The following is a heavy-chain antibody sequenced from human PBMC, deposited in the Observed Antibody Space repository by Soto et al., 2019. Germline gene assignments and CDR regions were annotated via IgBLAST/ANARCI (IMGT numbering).Heavy chain of an antibody. J-gene: IGHJ4*02. Sequence: QLQLQESGPGLVKPSETLSLTCTVSGGSISSSSYYWGWIRQPPGKGLEWIGSIYYSGSTYYNPSLKSRVTISVDTSKNQFSLKLSSVTAADTAVYYCARIKIYGDYEGDDYWGQGTLVTVSS. D-gene: IGHD4-17*01. CDR2: IYYSGST. CDR1: GGSISSSSYY. CDR3: ARIKIYGDYEGDDY. V-gene: IGHV4-39*01.